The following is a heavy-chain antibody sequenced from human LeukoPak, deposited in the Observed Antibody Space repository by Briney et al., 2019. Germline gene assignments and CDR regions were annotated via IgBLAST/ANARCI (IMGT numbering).Heavy chain of an antibody. CDR2: IKQDGSEK. Sequence: GGSLRLSCAASGFTFSSYWMSWVRQAPGKGLEWVANIKQDGSEKDYVDSVKGRFTISRDNAKNSLYLQMNSLRVEDTAVYYCAREAYYDSSGILDYWGQGTLVTVSS. D-gene: IGHD3-22*01. J-gene: IGHJ4*02. CDR3: AREAYYDSSGILDY. CDR1: GFTFSSYW. V-gene: IGHV3-7*01.